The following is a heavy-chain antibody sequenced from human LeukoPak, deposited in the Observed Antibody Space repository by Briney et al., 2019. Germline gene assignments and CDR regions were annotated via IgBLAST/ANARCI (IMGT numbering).Heavy chain of an antibody. V-gene: IGHV4-31*03. CDR1: GGSISSGGYY. D-gene: IGHD6-19*01. Sequence: SETLSLTCTVSGGSISSGGYYWSWIHQHPGKGLEWIGYIYYSGSTYYNPSLKSRLTISVDTSKNQFSLKLSSVTAADTAVYYCARGPYSSGWYEGPDYWGQGTLVTVSS. J-gene: IGHJ4*02. CDR3: ARGPYSSGWYEGPDY. CDR2: IYYSGST.